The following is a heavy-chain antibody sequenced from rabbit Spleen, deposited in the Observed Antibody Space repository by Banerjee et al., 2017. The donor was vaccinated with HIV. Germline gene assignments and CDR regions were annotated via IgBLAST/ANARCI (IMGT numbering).Heavy chain of an antibody. V-gene: IGHV1S45*01. Sequence: QEQLVESGGGLVKPEGSLTLTCKASGFSFSDRDVMCWVRQAPGKGLQWIACINVYTGKPVYATWAKGRFTISRTSSTTVTLQMTSLTAADTATYFCARDLTSVVGWNFNLWGQGTSSPS. CDR2: INVYTGKP. D-gene: IGHD1-1*01. CDR3: ARDLTSVVGWNFNL. CDR1: GFSFSDRDV. J-gene: IGHJ4*01.